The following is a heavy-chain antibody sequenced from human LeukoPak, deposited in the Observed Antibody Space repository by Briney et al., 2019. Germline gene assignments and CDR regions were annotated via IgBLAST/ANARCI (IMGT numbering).Heavy chain of an antibody. CDR1: GFTFSSYG. V-gene: IGHV3-33*01. Sequence: GGSLRLSCAASGFTFSSYGMHWVRQASGKGLEWVAVIWYDGSNKYYADSVKGRFTISRDNSKNTLYLQMNSLRAEDTAVYYCARDRYYDSSAPSGMDVWGQGTTVTVSS. D-gene: IGHD3-22*01. CDR2: IWYDGSNK. J-gene: IGHJ6*02. CDR3: ARDRYYDSSAPSGMDV.